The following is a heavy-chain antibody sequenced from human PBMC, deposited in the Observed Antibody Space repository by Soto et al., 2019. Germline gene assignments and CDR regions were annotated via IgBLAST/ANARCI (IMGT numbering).Heavy chain of an antibody. CDR2: INPSGGST. V-gene: IGHV1-46*01. CDR3: ARGAHATPGNY. J-gene: IGHJ4*02. Sequence: QVQLVQSGAEVKKPGASVKVSCKASGYTFTSYYMHWVRQAPGQGLEWMGVINPSGGSTSYAQQFQGRVTMTRDTSTSTVYMALSSLRSEDTAVYYCARGAHATPGNYWGQGTLVTVSS. CDR1: GYTFTSYY. D-gene: IGHD2-15*01.